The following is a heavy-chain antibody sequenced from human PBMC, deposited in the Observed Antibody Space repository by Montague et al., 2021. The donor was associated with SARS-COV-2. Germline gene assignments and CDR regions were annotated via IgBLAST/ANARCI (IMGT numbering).Heavy chain of an antibody. CDR2: INHSGST. CDR3: TREGYQVLWSDYYYYGMDV. J-gene: IGHJ6*02. Sequence: SETLSLTCAVYGGSFSGYYWSWIRQPPGKGLEWIGEINHSGSTNYNPSLKSRVTISVDTSKNQFSLKLSSVTAADTAVYYCTREGYQVLWSDYYYYGMDVWAQGPTVPVPS. D-gene: IGHD2-2*01. V-gene: IGHV4-34*01. CDR1: GGSFSGYY.